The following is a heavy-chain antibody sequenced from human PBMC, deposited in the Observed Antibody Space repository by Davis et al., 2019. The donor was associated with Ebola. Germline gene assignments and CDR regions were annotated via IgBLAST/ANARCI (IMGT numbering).Heavy chain of an antibody. Sequence: GGSLRLSCAASGLTFSSLGMSWVRQAPGKGLEWVATIKKGGSEKYYVDSVRGRFIISRDNAKSSLYLQMNSLRDEDTAVYYCAKTRSIVVVVPYDYWGQGTLVTVSS. CDR1: GLTFSSLG. CDR2: IKKGGSEK. J-gene: IGHJ4*02. V-gene: IGHV3-7*03. D-gene: IGHD2-15*01. CDR3: AKTRSIVVVVPYDY.